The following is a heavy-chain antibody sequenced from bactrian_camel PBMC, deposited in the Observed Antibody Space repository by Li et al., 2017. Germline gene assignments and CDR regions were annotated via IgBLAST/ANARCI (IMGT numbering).Heavy chain of an antibody. CDR1: GYTRRSGC. CDR3: AVDGPVAFCSDYPSDFGG. Sequence: QVQLVESGGGSVQAGGSLSLSCATRGYTRRSGCLAWFRQVPGKEREMVAQIQDDGAKHYDSTAEGRFTIPKDAVKDTLDLRMTSLKPEDSGMYYCAVDGPVAFCSDYPSDFGGWGKGTQVTVS. D-gene: IGHD2*01. V-gene: IGHV3S55*01. J-gene: IGHJ6*01. CDR2: IQDDGAK.